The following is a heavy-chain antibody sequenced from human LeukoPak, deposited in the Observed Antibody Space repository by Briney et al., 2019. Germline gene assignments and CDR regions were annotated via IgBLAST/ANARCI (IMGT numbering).Heavy chain of an antibody. CDR2: ISGSSSDT. CDR3: ARVGGNWSPDY. Sequence: GGSLRLSCAASGFTFNDYYMSWIRQAPGKGLEWVSYISGSSSDTNYADSVKGRFTISRDNAKNSLYLQMNSLRAEDTAVYYCARVGGNWSPDYWGQGTLVTVSS. J-gene: IGHJ4*02. V-gene: IGHV3-11*05. CDR1: GFTFNDYY.